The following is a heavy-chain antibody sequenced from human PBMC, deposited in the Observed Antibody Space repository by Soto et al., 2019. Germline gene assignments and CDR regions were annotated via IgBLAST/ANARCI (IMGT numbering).Heavy chain of an antibody. D-gene: IGHD2-15*01. CDR2: IFSTGGT. CDR1: RGSITSSSHY. V-gene: IGHV4-39*02. CDR3: TFPFCRGGSCYFHY. J-gene: IGHJ4*02. Sequence: QLQLRESGPGLARPSETLSLTCTVSRGSITSSSHYWGWIRQPPGKGLEWIGTIFSTGGTFYNPSLKNRVTMSVDASKNHFSLRLSSVTAADSAVYHCTFPFCRGGSCYFHYWGQGTLVAVSS.